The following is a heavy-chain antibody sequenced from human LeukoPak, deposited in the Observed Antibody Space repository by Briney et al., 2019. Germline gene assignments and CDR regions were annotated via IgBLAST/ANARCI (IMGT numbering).Heavy chain of an antibody. V-gene: IGHV3-30*04. CDR3: AGQDWLGDRYYFDY. J-gene: IGHJ4*02. Sequence: GGSLRLSCAASGFTFSSYAMHWVRRAPGKGLEWVAVISYDGSNKYYADSVKGRFTISRDNAKNSLYLQMNSLRAEDTAVYYCAGQDWLGDRYYFDYWGQGTLVTVSS. CDR1: GFTFSSYA. D-gene: IGHD3-9*01. CDR2: ISYDGSNK.